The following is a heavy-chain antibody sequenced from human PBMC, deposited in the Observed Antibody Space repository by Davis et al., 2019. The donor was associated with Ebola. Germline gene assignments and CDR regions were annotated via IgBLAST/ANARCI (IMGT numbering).Heavy chain of an antibody. D-gene: IGHD4-11*01. J-gene: IGHJ5*02. CDR2: IYYTGST. CDR1: GGSISRYH. CDR3: ATQYSNGWFDP. V-gene: IGHV4-59*01. Sequence: SETLSLTCTVSGGSISRYHWTWIRQPPGKGLEWIGYIYYTGSTNYNPSLKSRVTISVETSKNQFSLKLSSVTAADTAVYYCATQYSNGWFDPWGQGTLVTVSS.